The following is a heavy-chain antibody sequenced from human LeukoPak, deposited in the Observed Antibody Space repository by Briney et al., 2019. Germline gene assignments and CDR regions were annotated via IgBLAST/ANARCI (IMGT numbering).Heavy chain of an antibody. CDR3: AKDLVLTTSGSPGAFDI. CDR1: GFTFDDYA. V-gene: IGHV3-9*01. Sequence: GRSLRLSCAASGFTFDDYAMHWVRQAPGKGLEWVSGISWNSGSIGYADSVKGRFTISRDNAKNSLYLQMNSLRAEDTALYYCAKDLVLTTSGSPGAFDIWGQGTMVTVSS. J-gene: IGHJ3*02. D-gene: IGHD3-22*01. CDR2: ISWNSGSI.